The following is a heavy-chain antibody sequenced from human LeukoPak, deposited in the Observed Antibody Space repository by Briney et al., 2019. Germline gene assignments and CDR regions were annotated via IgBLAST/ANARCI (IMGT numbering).Heavy chain of an antibody. J-gene: IGHJ3*02. CDR3: ARGSYGDYVLDDAFDI. CDR2: IYYSGST. Sequence: SETLSLTCTVSGGSVSSGSYYWSWIRQPPGKGLEWIGYIYYSGSTNYNPSLKSRVTISVDTSKNQFSLKLSSVTAADTAVYYCARGSYGDYVLDDAFDIWGQGTMVTVSS. D-gene: IGHD4-17*01. V-gene: IGHV4-61*01. CDR1: GGSVSSGSYY.